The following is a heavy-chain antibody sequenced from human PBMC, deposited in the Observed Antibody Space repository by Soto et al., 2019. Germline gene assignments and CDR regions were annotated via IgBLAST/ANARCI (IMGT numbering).Heavy chain of an antibody. CDR3: VREGHYYFDY. CDR2: ISKSGGTT. V-gene: IGHV3-48*03. J-gene: IGHJ4*02. CDR1: GFTFSAYE. Sequence: GGSLRLSCAASGFTFSAYEMHWVRQAPGQGLEWVSYISKSGGTTYYADSVKGRFTISRDDAKNSVYLQMSSLRPEDMAVYKCVREGHYYFDYWGQGALVAVSS.